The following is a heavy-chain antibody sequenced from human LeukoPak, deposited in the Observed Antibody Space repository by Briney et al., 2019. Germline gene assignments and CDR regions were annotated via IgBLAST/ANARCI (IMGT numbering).Heavy chain of an antibody. CDR3: ARGGTMRQDYYYGMDV. J-gene: IGHJ6*02. Sequence: ASVTVSCKASGGTFSSYAVSWVRQAPGQGLEWMGGIIPIFGTANYAQKFQGRVTITADESTSTAYMELSSLRSEDTAVYYCARGGTMRQDYYYGMDVWGQGTTVTVSS. V-gene: IGHV1-69*13. D-gene: IGHD3-22*01. CDR2: IIPIFGTA. CDR1: GGTFSSYA.